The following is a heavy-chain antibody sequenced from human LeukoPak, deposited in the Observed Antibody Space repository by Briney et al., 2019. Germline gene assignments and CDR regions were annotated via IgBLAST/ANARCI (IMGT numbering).Heavy chain of an antibody. CDR3: ARDPTDLGYCSGGSCLDSDY. CDR2: ISSSSSYI. V-gene: IGHV3-21*01. J-gene: IGHJ4*02. CDR1: GFTFSNYA. Sequence: GSLRLSCAASGFTFSNYAMNWVRQAPGKGLEWVSSISSSSSYIYYADSVKGRFTISRDNAKNSLYLQMNSLRAEDTAVYYCARDPTDLGYCSGGSCLDSDYWGQGTLVTVSS. D-gene: IGHD2-15*01.